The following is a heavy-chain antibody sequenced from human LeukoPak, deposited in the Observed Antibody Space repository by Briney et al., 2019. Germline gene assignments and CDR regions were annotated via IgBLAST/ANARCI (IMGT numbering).Heavy chain of an antibody. CDR3: ARRNHYDSKEIDY. J-gene: IGHJ4*02. D-gene: IGHD3-22*01. CDR1: GGSISSSSYY. V-gene: IGHV4-39*01. CDR2: IYYSGST. Sequence: KTSETLSLTCTVSGGSISSSSYYWGWIRQPPGKGLEWIGSIYYSGSTYYNPSLKSRVTISVDTSKNQFSLKLSSVTAADTAVYYCARRNHYDSKEIDYWGQGTLVTVSS.